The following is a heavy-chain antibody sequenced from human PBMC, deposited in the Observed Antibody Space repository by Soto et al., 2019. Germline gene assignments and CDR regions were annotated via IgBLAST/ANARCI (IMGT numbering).Heavy chain of an antibody. J-gene: IGHJ4*02. D-gene: IGHD3-10*01. V-gene: IGHV4-59*01. CDR3: ARGPLATGEFDY. Sequence: SETLSLTCTVSGGSISSYYWSWIRQPPGKGLEWIGYIYYSGSTNYNPSLKSRVTISVDTSKNQFSLELSSVTAADTAVYYCARGPLATGEFDYWGQGTLVTVSS. CDR1: GGSISSYY. CDR2: IYYSGST.